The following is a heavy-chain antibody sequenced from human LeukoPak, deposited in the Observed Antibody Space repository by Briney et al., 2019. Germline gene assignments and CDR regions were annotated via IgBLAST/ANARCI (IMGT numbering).Heavy chain of an antibody. CDR1: GSSFTSYW. CDR3: ARSTLTYYYDSSGYPLQNYFDS. J-gene: IGHJ4*02. D-gene: IGHD3-22*01. CDR2: IYPGDSDT. Sequence: GESLKISCKGSGSSFTSYWIGWVRQMPGKGLEWMGIIYPGDSDTRYSPSFQGQVTISADKSISTAYLQWSSLKASDTAMYYCARSTLTYYYDSSGYPLQNYFDSWGQRTLVTVSS. V-gene: IGHV5-51*01.